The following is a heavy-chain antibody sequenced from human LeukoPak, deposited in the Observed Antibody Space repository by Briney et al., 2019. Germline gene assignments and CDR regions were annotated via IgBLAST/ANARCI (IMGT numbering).Heavy chain of an antibody. Sequence: TTSETLSLTCTVSGGSISGFYWSWIRQPPGKGLECIGYIYYSGSTNYNPSLKSRVTISVDTSKNQFSLKLSSVTAADTAVYYCARHFDYWGQGTLVTVSS. CDR1: GGSISGFY. V-gene: IGHV4-59*08. CDR2: IYYSGST. J-gene: IGHJ4*02. CDR3: ARHFDY.